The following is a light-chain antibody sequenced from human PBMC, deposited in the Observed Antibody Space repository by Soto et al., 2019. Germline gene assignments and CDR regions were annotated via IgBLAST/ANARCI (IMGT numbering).Light chain of an antibody. J-gene: IGLJ3*02. CDR1: SSNIGRYT. CDR2: NNN. Sequence: QAVVTQPPSASGTPGQRVTISCSGSSSNIGRYTVNWYQQLPGTAPKLLIYNNNQRPSGVPDRFSGSKSGTSASLAIGGLQSDDEADYYCASWDDSLNALLFGGGTKLTVL. CDR3: ASWDDSLNALL. V-gene: IGLV1-44*01.